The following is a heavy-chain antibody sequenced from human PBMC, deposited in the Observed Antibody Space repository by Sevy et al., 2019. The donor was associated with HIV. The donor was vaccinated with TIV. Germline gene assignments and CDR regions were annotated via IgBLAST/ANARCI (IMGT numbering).Heavy chain of an antibody. Sequence: GGSLRLSCAASGFSFSSYAMNWVRQAPGKGLEWVSTIFGSGDVTYYADSMKGRFTISRDKSKNTLYLQMYSLRADDTAVYYCAGARYDTSGSFDAFDIWGQGTMVTVSS. CDR3: AGARYDTSGSFDAFDI. V-gene: IGHV3-23*01. CDR1: GFSFSSYA. CDR2: IFGSGDVT. J-gene: IGHJ3*02. D-gene: IGHD3-22*01.